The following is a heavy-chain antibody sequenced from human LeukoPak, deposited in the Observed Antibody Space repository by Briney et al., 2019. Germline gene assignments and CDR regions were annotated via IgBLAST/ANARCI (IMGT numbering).Heavy chain of an antibody. V-gene: IGHV4-59*12. CDR1: GGSISGWY. CDR3: ARGEAAAAADWYFDL. J-gene: IGHJ2*01. CDR2: IYYSGST. Sequence: PSETLSLTCSVSGGSISGWYWSWIRQPPGKGLEWIGHIYYSGSTNHNPSLKSRVTISVDTSKNQFSLKLSSVTAADTAVYYCARGEAAAAADWYFDLWGRGTLVTVSS. D-gene: IGHD6-13*01.